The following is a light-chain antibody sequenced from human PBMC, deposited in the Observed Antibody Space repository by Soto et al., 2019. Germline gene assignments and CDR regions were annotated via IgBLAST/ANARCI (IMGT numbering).Light chain of an antibody. CDR3: QQYDNLSS. CDR1: QDISNY. Sequence: TQSPSSLSASVGDRVTITCQASQDISNYLNWYQQKPGKAPKLLIYDASNLETGVPSRFSGSGSGTDFTFTISSLQPEDIATYYCQQYDNLSSFGGGTKVEIK. J-gene: IGKJ4*01. CDR2: DAS. V-gene: IGKV1-33*01.